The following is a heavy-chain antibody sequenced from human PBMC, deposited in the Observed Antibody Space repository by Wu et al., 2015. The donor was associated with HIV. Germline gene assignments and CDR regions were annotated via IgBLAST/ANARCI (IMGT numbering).Heavy chain of an antibody. CDR3: AREAHSGSNTGMDV. V-gene: IGHV1-46*01. D-gene: IGHD3-10*01. CDR1: GYTFTNYH. CDR2: INPTGDAT. Sequence: QVQLVQSGAEVKKPGASVKVSCKASGYTFTNYHMHWVRQAPGQGLEWMAVINPTGDATTYAQKFRGRATMTRDTSTSTLYIELRSLTSQDTAVYYCAREAHSGSNTGMDVWGQGTTVSVSS. J-gene: IGHJ6*02.